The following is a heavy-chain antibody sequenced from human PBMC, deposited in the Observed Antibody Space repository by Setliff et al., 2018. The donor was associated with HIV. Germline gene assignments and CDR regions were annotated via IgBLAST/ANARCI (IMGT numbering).Heavy chain of an antibody. D-gene: IGHD2-21*02. CDR2: IDASANT. V-gene: IGHV4-38-2*02. CDR3: ARPRLHNYYYYGMDV. CDR1: GSSISSNYY. Sequence: PSETLSLTCTVSGSSISSNYYWAWIRQAPGKGLEWIGCIDASANTYYIPSLKSRATISIDTSKNQFSLKLSSVTAADTAVYYCARPRLHNYYYYGMDVWGQGTTVTVSS. J-gene: IGHJ6*02.